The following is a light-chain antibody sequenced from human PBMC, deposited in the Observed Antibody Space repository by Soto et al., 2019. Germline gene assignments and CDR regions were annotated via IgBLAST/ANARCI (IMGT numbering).Light chain of an antibody. CDR2: AAS. CDR1: QGISSW. V-gene: IGKV1-12*01. Sequence: DIQMTQSPSSVSASVGDRVTITGRASQGISSWLAWFQQKPGKAPKLLMYAASTLQSAVPSRFSGSGSGTDFTLTIPSLQPEDFAHYYCPQVNSVPWTFVKGTKVGIK. J-gene: IGKJ1*01. CDR3: PQVNSVPWT.